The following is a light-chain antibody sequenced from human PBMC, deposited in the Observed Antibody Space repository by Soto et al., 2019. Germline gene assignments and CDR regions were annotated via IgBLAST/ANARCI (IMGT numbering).Light chain of an antibody. CDR3: KPSYSSPPT. V-gene: IGKV1-39*01. CDR2: AAS. CDR1: QSISNH. Sequence: DLQMTQSPSSLSASVGDRVTITCRASQSISNHLNWYQQKPGKAPKLLIFAASSLQSGVHSRFSGSRSGPDFTLTIRSLQPEEFATYYCKPSYSSPPTVGQGTKVDIK. J-gene: IGKJ1*01.